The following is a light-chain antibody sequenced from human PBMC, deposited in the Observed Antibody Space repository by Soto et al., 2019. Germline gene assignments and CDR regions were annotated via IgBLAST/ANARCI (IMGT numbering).Light chain of an antibody. CDR3: SAWDDSLNGWV. CDR1: TFNIGINT. CDR2: SNN. Sequence: QSVLTQPPSASGTPGQTVTISCSGSTFNIGINTVNWYQQLPGAAPRVLMYSNNQRASGVPDRLSGSKSGTSASLAISGLQSEDEADYYCSAWDDSLNGWVFGGGTK. J-gene: IGLJ3*02. V-gene: IGLV1-44*01.